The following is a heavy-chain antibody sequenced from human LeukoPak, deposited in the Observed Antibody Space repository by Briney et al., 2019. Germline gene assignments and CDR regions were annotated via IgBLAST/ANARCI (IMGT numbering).Heavy chain of an antibody. V-gene: IGHV3-23*01. J-gene: IGHJ4*02. CDR1: GFTFSSYA. CDR3: ARDLLGYGGYDY. D-gene: IGHD5-12*01. Sequence: PGGSLRLSCAASGFTFSSYAMSWVRQAPGKGLEWVSTISGSGGSTYYADSVKGRFTISRDNSKNTLYLQMNSLRAEDTAVYYCARDLLGYGGYDYWGQGTLVTVSS. CDR2: ISGSGGST.